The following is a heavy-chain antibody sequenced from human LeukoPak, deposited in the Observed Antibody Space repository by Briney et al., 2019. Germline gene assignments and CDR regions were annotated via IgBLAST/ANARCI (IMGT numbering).Heavy chain of an antibody. J-gene: IGHJ5*02. CDR3: ARCARGWPPSRRSNWFDP. D-gene: IGHD6-19*01. CDR2: INPNTGGT. CDR1: GYTFTDYY. Sequence: ASVKVSCKAPGYTFTDYYLHWVRQAPRQGLEWMGWINPNTGGTNYAQKFQGRVTMTRDTPINTAYMELSRLRSDDTAVYYCARCARGWPPSRRSNWFDPWGQRTLDTVSS. V-gene: IGHV1-2*02.